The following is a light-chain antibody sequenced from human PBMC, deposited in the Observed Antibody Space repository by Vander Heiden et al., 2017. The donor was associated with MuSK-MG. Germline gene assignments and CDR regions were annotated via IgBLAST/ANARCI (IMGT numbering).Light chain of an antibody. CDR3: NARDSSGDRSV. Sequence: SSELTQDPSVSVALGQTVIITCQGDSLRTYSAGWYQQQPGQAPLLLIYGKTNRPSGIPDRFSGSTSGNTASLTISGTQAEDEADYYCNARDSSGDRSVFGTGTTVTV. CDR1: SLRTYS. V-gene: IGLV3-19*01. CDR2: GKT. J-gene: IGLJ1*01.